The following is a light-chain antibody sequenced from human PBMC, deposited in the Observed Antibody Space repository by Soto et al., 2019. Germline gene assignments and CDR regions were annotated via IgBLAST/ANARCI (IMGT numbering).Light chain of an antibody. CDR3: QQYNSYWKM. CDR2: KAS. V-gene: IGKV1-5*03. J-gene: IGKJ1*01. CDR1: QSISSW. Sequence: DIQMTQSPSTLSASVGDRVTVTCRASQSISSWLAWYQQKPGKAPKLLIYKASSLESGVPSRFSGSGSGTEFTLTISSLQPDDFATYYCQQYNSYWKMFGQGTKVDI.